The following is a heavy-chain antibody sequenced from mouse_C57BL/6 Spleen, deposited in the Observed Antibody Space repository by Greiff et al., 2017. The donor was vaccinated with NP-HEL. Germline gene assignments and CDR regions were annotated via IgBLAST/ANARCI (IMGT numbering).Heavy chain of an antibody. V-gene: IGHV1-7*01. CDR1: GYTFTSYW. D-gene: IGHD1-1*01. Sequence: VMLVESGAELAKPGASVKLSCKASGYTFTSYWMHWVKQRPGQGLEWIGYINPSSGYTKYNQKFKDKATLTADKSSSTAYMQLSSLTYEDSAVYYCARPTTTVVADVWGTGTTVTVSS. J-gene: IGHJ1*03. CDR3: ARPTTTVVADV. CDR2: INPSSGYT.